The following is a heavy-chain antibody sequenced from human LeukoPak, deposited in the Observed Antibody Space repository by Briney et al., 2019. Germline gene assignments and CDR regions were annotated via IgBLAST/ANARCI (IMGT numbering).Heavy chain of an antibody. J-gene: IGHJ3*02. V-gene: IGHV3-23*01. CDR2: ISASGGST. D-gene: IGHD3-22*01. CDR1: GFTFSIYA. Sequence: PGGSLSLSCAASGFTFSIYAMSWVRQAPGKGLEWVSGISASGGSTYYADSVRGRFTISRDNSKNTLYLQMNSLRAEDTAVYYCAKEAYDSSGSPQSAFDIWGQGTMVTVSS. CDR3: AKEAYDSSGSPQSAFDI.